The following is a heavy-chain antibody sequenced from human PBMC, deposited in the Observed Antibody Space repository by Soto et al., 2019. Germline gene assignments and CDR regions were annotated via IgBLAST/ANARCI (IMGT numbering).Heavy chain of an antibody. Sequence: DVQLLDSGGGLGQPGRSLRLSCAASGFTFSNYAMSWVRQAPGKGLEWVSTIRASGVTTFYADSARGRFTISRDNSKNTLSLQMNSLTADDTAIYYCAKRAIGRLDYWGQGTLVTVSS. CDR3: AKRAIGRLDY. V-gene: IGHV3-23*01. CDR1: GFTFSNYA. CDR2: IRASGVTT. J-gene: IGHJ4*02. D-gene: IGHD1-26*01.